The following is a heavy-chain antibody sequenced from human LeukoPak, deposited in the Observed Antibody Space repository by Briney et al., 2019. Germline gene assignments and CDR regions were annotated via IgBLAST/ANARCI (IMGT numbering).Heavy chain of an antibody. CDR1: GFTFDDYA. CDR3: AKTPYSSGSNYYFDY. CDR2: ISWNSGSI. V-gene: IGHV3-9*01. Sequence: GGPLRLSCAASGFTFDDYAMHWVRQAPGKGLEWVSGISWNSGSIGYADSVKGRFTISRDNAKNSLYLQMNSLRAEDTALYYCAKTPYSSGSNYYFDYWGQGTLVTVSS. D-gene: IGHD6-19*01. J-gene: IGHJ4*02.